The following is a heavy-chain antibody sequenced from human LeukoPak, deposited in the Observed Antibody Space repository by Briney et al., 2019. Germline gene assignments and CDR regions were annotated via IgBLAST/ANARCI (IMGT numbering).Heavy chain of an antibody. J-gene: IGHJ4*02. V-gene: IGHV3-43D*04. CDR1: GFTFDDYT. CDR2: ISWDGGST. Sequence: GGSLRLSCAASGFTFDDYTMHWVRQAPGKGLEWVSLISWDGGSTYYADSVKGRFTISRDNSKNSLYLQMNSLRAEDTALYYCAKDRTGYSSSWYFDYWGQGTLVTVSS. D-gene: IGHD6-13*01. CDR3: AKDRTGYSSSWYFDY.